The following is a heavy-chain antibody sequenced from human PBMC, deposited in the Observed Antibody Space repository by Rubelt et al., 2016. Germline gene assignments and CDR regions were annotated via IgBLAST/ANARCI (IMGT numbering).Heavy chain of an antibody. Sequence: VDSVKGRFTISRDNAKNSLYLQMNSLRAEDTAVYYCARDCALGSWSGGICYSSDYYGMDVWGQGTTVTVSS. V-gene: IGHV3-7*01. D-gene: IGHD2-15*01. J-gene: IGHJ6*02. CDR3: ARDCALGSWSGGICYSSDYYGMDV.